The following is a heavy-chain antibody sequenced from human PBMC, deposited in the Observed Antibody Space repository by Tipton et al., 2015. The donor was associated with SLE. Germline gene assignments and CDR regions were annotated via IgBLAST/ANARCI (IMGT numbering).Heavy chain of an antibody. CDR1: GGSISSHY. J-gene: IGHJ4*02. V-gene: IGHV4-59*06. CDR3: ARALQNYFDY. CDR2: IYYSGST. Sequence: GLVKPSETLSLTCTVSGGSISSHYWSWIRQPAGKGLEWIGYIYYSGSTYYNPSLKSRVTISVDTSKNQFSLKLSSVTAADTAVYYCARALQNYFDYWGQGTLVTVSS.